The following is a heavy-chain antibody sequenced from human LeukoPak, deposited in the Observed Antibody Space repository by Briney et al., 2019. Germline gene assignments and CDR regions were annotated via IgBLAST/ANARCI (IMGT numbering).Heavy chain of an antibody. CDR1: GFTFSSYG. V-gene: IGHV3-33*01. J-gene: IGHJ5*02. D-gene: IGHD2-21*01. CDR2: IWYDGSNK. Sequence: GSLRLSCAASGFTFSSYGMRWVRQAPGKGLEWVAVIWYDGSNKYYADSVKGRFTISRDNSKNTLYLQMNSLRAEDTAVYYCARDYCGGDCYSFDPWGQGTLVTVSS. CDR3: ARDYCGGDCYSFDP.